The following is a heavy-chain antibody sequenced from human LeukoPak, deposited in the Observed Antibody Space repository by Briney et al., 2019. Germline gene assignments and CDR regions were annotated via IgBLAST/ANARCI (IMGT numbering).Heavy chain of an antibody. J-gene: IGHJ5*02. Sequence: GGSLRLSCAASGFTFSRYAMSWVRQAPGKGREGVSAISGSGGSTYYADSVKGRFTISRDNSKNTLYLQMNSLRAEDTAVYYCAKDRTVVTPYWFDPWGQGTLVTVSS. V-gene: IGHV3-23*01. CDR3: AKDRTVVTPYWFDP. CDR1: GFTFSRYA. D-gene: IGHD2-15*01. CDR2: ISGSGGST.